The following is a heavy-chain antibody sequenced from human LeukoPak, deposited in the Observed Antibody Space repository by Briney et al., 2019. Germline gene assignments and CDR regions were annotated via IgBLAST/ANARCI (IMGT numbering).Heavy chain of an antibody. D-gene: IGHD3-10*01. V-gene: IGHV3-48*02. CDR1: GFTFSSYA. CDR3: ARAGGLLWFGEVLESSDAFHI. Sequence: GGSLRLSCAASGFTFSSYAMSWVRQAPGKGLQWVSTITGTTHYADSVRGRFTISRDNAKNSLYLQVNSLRDEDTAVYYCARAGGLLWFGEVLESSDAFHIWGQGTMVTVSS. CDR2: ITGTT. J-gene: IGHJ3*02.